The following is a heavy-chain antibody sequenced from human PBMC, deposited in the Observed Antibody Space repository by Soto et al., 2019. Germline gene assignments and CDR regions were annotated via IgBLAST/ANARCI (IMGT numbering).Heavy chain of an antibody. CDR2: IGAGSSTI. D-gene: IGHD3-3*01. CDR3: ARGEEWGWRHYFDL. Sequence: EVQLVESGGGVVQPGGSLRLSCTASGFSLSSFDMNWVRQAPGKGLEWVSYIGAGSSTIYYVDSVEGRFTISRDNSKNTVYLQMSNMRADDTGVYYCARGEEWGWRHYFDLWGQGTLVTVSS. CDR1: GFSLSSFD. J-gene: IGHJ4*02. V-gene: IGHV3-48*03.